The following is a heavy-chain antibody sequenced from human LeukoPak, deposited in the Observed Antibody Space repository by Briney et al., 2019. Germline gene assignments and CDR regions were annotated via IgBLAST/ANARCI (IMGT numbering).Heavy chain of an antibody. J-gene: IGHJ4*02. CDR1: GASITSFH. CDR3: ARKDGDY. Sequence: SETPSLTCAVSGASITSFHWTWFRQPAGGGLEWIGLIYTSGSTLYNPSLQSRVAMSVDVTKNQLSLKLSYVTAADAATYYCARKDGDYWGQGTLVTVSS. D-gene: IGHD6-6*01. CDR2: IYTSGST. V-gene: IGHV4-4*07.